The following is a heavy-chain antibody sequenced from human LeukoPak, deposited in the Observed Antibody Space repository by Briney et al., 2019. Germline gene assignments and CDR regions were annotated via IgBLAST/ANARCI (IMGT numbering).Heavy chain of an antibody. Sequence: GGSLRLSCAASGFTVSSNYMSWVRQAPGKGLEWVSVIYSGGSTYYADSVKGRFTISRDNSKNTLYLQMNSLRGEDTAVYYCARGDVKRVVRPFDYWGQGTLVTVSS. J-gene: IGHJ4*02. D-gene: IGHD3-3*01. V-gene: IGHV3-66*01. CDR2: IYSGGST. CDR1: GFTVSSNY. CDR3: ARGDVKRVVRPFDY.